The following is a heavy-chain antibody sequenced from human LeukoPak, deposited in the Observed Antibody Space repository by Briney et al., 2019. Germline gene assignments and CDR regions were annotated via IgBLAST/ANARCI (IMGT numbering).Heavy chain of an antibody. CDR3: AKGIAAAGTMAAFDI. CDR1: GFTFSSYS. J-gene: IGHJ3*02. Sequence: PGGSLRLSCAASGFTFSSYSMNWVRQAPGKGLEWVSYISSSSSTIYYADSVKGRFTISRDNSKNTLYLQMNSLRAEDTAVYYCAKGIAAAGTMAAFDIWGQGTMVTVSS. CDR2: ISSSSSTI. V-gene: IGHV3-48*01. D-gene: IGHD6-13*01.